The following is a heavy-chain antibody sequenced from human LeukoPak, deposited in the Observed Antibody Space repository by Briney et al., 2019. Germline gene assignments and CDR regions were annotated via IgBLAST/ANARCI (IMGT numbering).Heavy chain of an antibody. CDR2: IDPNSGGT. CDR1: GYTFKDYY. Sequence: GASVKVSCKASGYTFKDYYMHWVRQAPGQGLQWMGWIDPNSGGTNYAQKFQGRVTMTRDTSISTAYMELSSLRSDDTAVYYCAKGGPHYYVSWGVFDPWGQGTLVTVSS. D-gene: IGHD3-10*01. J-gene: IGHJ5*02. CDR3: AKGGPHYYVSWGVFDP. V-gene: IGHV1-2*02.